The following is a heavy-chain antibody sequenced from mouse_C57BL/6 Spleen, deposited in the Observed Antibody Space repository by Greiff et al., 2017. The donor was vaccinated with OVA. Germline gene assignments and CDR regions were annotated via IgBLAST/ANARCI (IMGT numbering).Heavy chain of an antibody. CDR1: GFSLTSYG. CDR2: IWRGGST. D-gene: IGHD2-5*01. Sequence: QVQLQQSGPGLVQPSQSLSITCTVSGFSLTSYGVHWVRQSPGKGLEWLGVIWRGGSTDYNAAFMSRLSITKDNSKSQVFFKMNSLQADDTAIYYCAKTEYYSNLYAMDYWGQGTSVTVSS. V-gene: IGHV2-5*01. J-gene: IGHJ4*01. CDR3: AKTEYYSNLYAMDY.